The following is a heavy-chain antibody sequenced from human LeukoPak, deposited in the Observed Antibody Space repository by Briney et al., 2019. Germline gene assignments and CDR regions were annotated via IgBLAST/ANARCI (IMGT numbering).Heavy chain of an antibody. D-gene: IGHD3-10*01. V-gene: IGHV1-2*02. CDR3: ARALHLRPRGPFDY. CDR1: GYTFTGYY. Sequence: GASVKVSCKASGYTFTGYYMHWVRQAPGQGLEWMGWINPNSGGTNYAQKFQGRVTMTRDTSISTAYMELSRLRSDDTAVYYCARALHLRPRGPFDYWGRGTLVTVSS. J-gene: IGHJ4*02. CDR2: INPNSGGT.